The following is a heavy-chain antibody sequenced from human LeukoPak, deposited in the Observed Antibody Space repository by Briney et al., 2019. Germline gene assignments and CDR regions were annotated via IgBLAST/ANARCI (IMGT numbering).Heavy chain of an antibody. Sequence: SETLSLTCAVYGGSFSGYYWNWIHQPPGKGLEWIGEINHSGSANYNPSLKSRVTISIDTSKNQFSLKLSSVTAADTAVFYCARGLSNSRRTLLGLDYWGQGTLVTVSS. J-gene: IGHJ4*02. CDR1: GGSFSGYY. D-gene: IGHD2/OR15-2a*01. V-gene: IGHV4-34*01. CDR3: ARGLSNSRRTLLGLDY. CDR2: INHSGSA.